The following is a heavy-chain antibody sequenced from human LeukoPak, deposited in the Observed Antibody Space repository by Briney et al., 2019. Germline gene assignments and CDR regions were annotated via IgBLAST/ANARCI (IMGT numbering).Heavy chain of an antibody. D-gene: IGHD4-11*01. J-gene: IGHJ6*03. CDR1: GYSISSGYY. Sequence: SETLSLTCTVSGYSISSGYYWGWIRQPPGKGLEWIGSMYHSGSTYYNPSLKSRVTISVDTSKNQFSLKLSSVTAADTAVYYCARESYTNRGYYYYYMDVWGKGTTVTVSS. CDR2: MYHSGST. V-gene: IGHV4-38-2*02. CDR3: ARESYTNRGYYYYYMDV.